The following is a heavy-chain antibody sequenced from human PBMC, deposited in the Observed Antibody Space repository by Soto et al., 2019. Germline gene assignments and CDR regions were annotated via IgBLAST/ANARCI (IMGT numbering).Heavy chain of an antibody. J-gene: IGHJ4*02. V-gene: IGHV3-23*01. CDR1: GFTFTSSA. D-gene: IGHD2-2*01. CDR2: VSGSGATT. CDR3: AKGAPGMPYFDN. Sequence: EVQVLESGGGLVQPGGSLRLSCAGSGFTFTSSAMNWVRQAPGKGLEWVSAVSGSGATTWYADSLRGRFSISRDNSKNTVYLQMNSLRAEDTAVYYCAKGAPGMPYFDNWGQGVLVTVSS.